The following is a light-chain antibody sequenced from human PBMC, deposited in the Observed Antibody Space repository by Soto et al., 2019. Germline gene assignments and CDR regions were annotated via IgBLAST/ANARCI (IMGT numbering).Light chain of an antibody. J-gene: IGKJ4*01. Sequence: EIVLTQSPGTLSLSPGERATLSCRASQSVSSSYLAWYQQKPGQAPRLLIYGASSRATGIPDRFSGSGSGTDFTLTISRLEPEYFAVYYCQHYVTWPLTCGGGTKVESK. V-gene: IGKV3-20*01. CDR3: QHYVTWPLT. CDR2: GAS. CDR1: QSVSSSY.